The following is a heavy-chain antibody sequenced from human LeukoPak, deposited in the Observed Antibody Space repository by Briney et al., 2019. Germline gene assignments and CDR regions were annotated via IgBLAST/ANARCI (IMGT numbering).Heavy chain of an antibody. V-gene: IGHV3-11*01. CDR3: ATRVDCSGGSCYSDYYYYMDV. CDR2: ISSRGSTI. J-gene: IGHJ6*03. Sequence: GGSLRLSCAASGFTFSDYYMSWIRQAPGKGLEWVSYISSRGSTIDYADSVKGRFTISRDNAKNSLYLQMNSLRAEDTAVYYCATRVDCSGGSCYSDYYYYMDVWGKGTTVTISS. CDR1: GFTFSDYY. D-gene: IGHD2-15*01.